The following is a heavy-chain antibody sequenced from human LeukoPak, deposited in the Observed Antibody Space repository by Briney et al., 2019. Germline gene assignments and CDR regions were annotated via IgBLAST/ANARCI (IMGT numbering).Heavy chain of an antibody. V-gene: IGHV3-23*01. CDR2: ISGSGGST. D-gene: IGHD2-2*01. CDR1: GFTFSSYA. J-gene: IGHJ6*02. CDR3: AKHPAAIPLPYGMDV. Sequence: GSLRLSCAASGFTFSSYAMSWVRQAPGKGLEWVSAISGSGGSTYYADSVKGRFTISRDNSKNTLYLQMNSLRAEDTAVYYCAKHPAAIPLPYGMDVWGQGTTVTVSS.